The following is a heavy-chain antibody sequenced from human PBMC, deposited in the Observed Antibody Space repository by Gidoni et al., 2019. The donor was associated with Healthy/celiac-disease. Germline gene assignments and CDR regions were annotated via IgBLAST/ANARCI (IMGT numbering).Heavy chain of an antibody. CDR2: IYYSGNT. V-gene: IGHV4-39*01. CDR3: ARLSRYSSSGDY. D-gene: IGHD6-6*01. Sequence: QLQLQELGPVLVKPSETPAVTCTVPGGPISSSSYYWGWIRQPPGKGLEWIGSIYYSGNTYYNPALKSRVTISVDTTKNQLSLKMSSVTAADTAVYYCARLSRYSSSGDYWGQGTLVTVSS. CDR1: GGPISSSSYY. J-gene: IGHJ4*02.